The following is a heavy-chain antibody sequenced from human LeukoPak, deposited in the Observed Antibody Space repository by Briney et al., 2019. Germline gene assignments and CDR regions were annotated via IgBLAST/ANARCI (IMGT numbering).Heavy chain of an antibody. V-gene: IGHV4-4*09. J-gene: IGHJ5*01. D-gene: IGHD3-22*01. CDR3: AREGGSSGWYDF. CDR2: IYTSGNT. CDR1: GGSISSYY. Sequence: SETLSLICTVSGGSISSYYWSWIRQPPGKGLEWIGYIYTSGNTNYNPSLKSRVTISVDTSKNQFSLKLSSVTAADTAVYYCAREGGSSGWYDFWGQGTLVTVSS.